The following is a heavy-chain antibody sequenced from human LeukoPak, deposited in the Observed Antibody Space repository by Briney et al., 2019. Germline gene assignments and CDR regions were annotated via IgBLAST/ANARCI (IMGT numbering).Heavy chain of an antibody. V-gene: IGHV3-23*01. CDR1: GFTFSSYA. D-gene: IGHD7-27*01. J-gene: IGHJ4*02. CDR3: AKDLVSPRTVESSEEVDY. Sequence: QPGGSLRLSCVASGFTFSSYAMSWMRQAPGKGLEWVSSIFDSGVGTHYADFVRGRFTISRDNSKSTVYLQMNSLRTDDTAVYYCAKDLVSPRTVESSEEVDYWGQGTLVTLSS. CDR2: IFDSGVGT.